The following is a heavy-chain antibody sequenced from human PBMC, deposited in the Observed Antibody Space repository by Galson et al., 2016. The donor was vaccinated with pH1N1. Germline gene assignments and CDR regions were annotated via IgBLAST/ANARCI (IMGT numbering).Heavy chain of an antibody. CDR2: IGDAI. J-gene: IGHJ4*02. CDR3: TRDVPLTSFDY. V-gene: IGHV3-21*06. Sequence: SLRLSCAASGFTFGAHTMNWVRQAPGKGLEWVASIGDAIFYADSVRGRFTISRDNAKSTLYLQMNSLRAEDTSIYYCTRDVPLTSFDYWGQGTLVTVSS. CDR1: GFTFGAHT.